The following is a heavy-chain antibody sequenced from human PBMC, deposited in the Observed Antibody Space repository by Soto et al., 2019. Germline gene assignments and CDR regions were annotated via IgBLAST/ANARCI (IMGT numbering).Heavy chain of an antibody. CDR3: ARAPNPGPRPGGYFDY. J-gene: IGHJ4*02. Sequence: SETLSLTCTVSGGSISSGDYYWSWIRQPPGKGLEWIGYIYYSGSTYYNPSLKSRVTISVDTSKNQFSLKLSSVTAADTAVYYCARAPNPGPRPGGYFDYWGQGTLVTVSS. V-gene: IGHV4-30-4*01. CDR1: GGSISSGDYY. CDR2: IYYSGST. D-gene: IGHD3-10*01.